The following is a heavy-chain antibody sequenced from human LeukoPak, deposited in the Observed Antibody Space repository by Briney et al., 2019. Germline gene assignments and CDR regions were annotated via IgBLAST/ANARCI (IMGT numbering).Heavy chain of an antibody. D-gene: IGHD1-14*01. V-gene: IGHV3-9*01. CDR1: GFTFDDYA. CDR2: ISWNSGSI. J-gene: IGHJ4*02. CDR3: AKAGKGLY. Sequence: GRSLRLSCAASGFTFDDYAMHWVRQAPGKGLEWVSGISWNSGSIGYADSVKGRFTISRDNAKNSLYLQMNSLRAEDTAVYYCAKAGKGLYWGQGTLVTVSS.